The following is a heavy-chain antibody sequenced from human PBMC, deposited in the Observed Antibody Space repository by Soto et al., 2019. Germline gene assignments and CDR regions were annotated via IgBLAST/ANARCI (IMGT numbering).Heavy chain of an antibody. Sequence: QTGGSLRLSCAAFGFTFHNYWMGWVRQTPDKGLEWVANIKPDGSDKYYVDSVKGRFTISRDNAKNSLYLEMNSLRAEDTAVYYCARENYFDYWGQGTLVTVSS. CDR2: IKPDGSDK. J-gene: IGHJ4*02. V-gene: IGHV3-7*01. CDR1: GFTFHNYW. CDR3: ARENYFDY.